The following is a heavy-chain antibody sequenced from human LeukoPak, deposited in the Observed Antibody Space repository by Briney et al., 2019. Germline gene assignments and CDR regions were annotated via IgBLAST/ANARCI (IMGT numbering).Heavy chain of an antibody. CDR3: ARVAYGGNSGTYYFDY. Sequence: PGGSLRLSCAASGFTFSSYSMNWVRQAPGKGLEWVSSISSSSSYIYYADSVKGRFTISRDNAKNSLYLQMNSLRAEDTAVYYCARVAYGGNSGTYYFDYWGQGTLVTVSP. CDR1: GFTFSSYS. D-gene: IGHD4-23*01. CDR2: ISSSSSYI. J-gene: IGHJ4*02. V-gene: IGHV3-21*01.